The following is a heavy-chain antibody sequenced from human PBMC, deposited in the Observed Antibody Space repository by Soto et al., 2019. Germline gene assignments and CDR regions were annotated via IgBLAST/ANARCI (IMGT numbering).Heavy chain of an antibody. CDR3: ARDLTYSSSWYQYYYYYYGMDV. D-gene: IGHD6-13*01. J-gene: IGHJ6*02. CDR2: ISAYNGNT. CDR1: GYTFTSYG. V-gene: IGHV1-18*04. Sequence: QVQLVQSGAEVKKPGASVKVSCKASGYTFTSYGISWVRQAPGHGLEWMGWISAYNGNTNYAQKLQGRVTMTTDTSTSTAYMELRSLRSDDTAVYYCARDLTYSSSWYQYYYYYYGMDVWGQGTTVTVSS.